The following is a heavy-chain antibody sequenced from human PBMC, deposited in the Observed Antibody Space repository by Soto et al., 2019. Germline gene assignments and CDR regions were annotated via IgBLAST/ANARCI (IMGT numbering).Heavy chain of an antibody. V-gene: IGHV3-11*06. D-gene: IGHD4-4*01. CDR3: ARDRPMTTVTDYYYYGMEV. CDR1: GFTFSDYY. CDR2: ISSSSSYT. Sequence: GGSLRLSCAASGFTFSDYYMSWIRQAPGKGLEWVSYISSSSSYTNYADSVKGRFTISRDNAKNSLYLQMNSLRAEDTAVYYCARDRPMTTVTDYYYYGMEVWGQGTTVTVSS. J-gene: IGHJ6*02.